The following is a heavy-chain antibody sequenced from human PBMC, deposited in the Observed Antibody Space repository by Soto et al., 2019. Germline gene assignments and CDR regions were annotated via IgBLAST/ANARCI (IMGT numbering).Heavy chain of an antibody. D-gene: IGHD3-3*01. Sequence: SETLSLTCAVYGGSFSGYYWSWIRQPPGKGLEWIGEINHSGSTNYNPSLKSRVTISVDTSKNQFSLKLSSVTAADPAVYYCARLRFLEGLSPYNYYPGMAVWGKGTTVTVSP. CDR2: INHSGST. V-gene: IGHV4-34*01. CDR1: GGSFSGYY. CDR3: ARLRFLEGLSPYNYYPGMAV. J-gene: IGHJ6*04.